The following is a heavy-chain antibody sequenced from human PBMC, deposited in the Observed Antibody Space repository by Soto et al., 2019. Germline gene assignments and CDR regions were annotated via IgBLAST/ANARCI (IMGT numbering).Heavy chain of an antibody. Sequence: GGSLRLSCVASGFTSSNYWMSWVRQAPGKGPEWVATIRQDGSVTYYVDSVKGRFTISRDNAKNTLYLQMNSLRAEDTAVYYCARGDGDYYDGNGYLGRHWGQGTLVTVSS. J-gene: IGHJ4*02. CDR2: IRQDGSVT. CDR3: ARGDGDYYDGNGYLGRH. V-gene: IGHV3-7*04. D-gene: IGHD3-22*01. CDR1: GFTSSNYW.